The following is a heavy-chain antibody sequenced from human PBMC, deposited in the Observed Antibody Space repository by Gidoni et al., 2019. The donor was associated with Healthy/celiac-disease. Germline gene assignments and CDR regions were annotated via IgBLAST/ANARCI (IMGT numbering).Heavy chain of an antibody. J-gene: IGHJ4*02. V-gene: IGHV3-23*01. CDR1: GITFSEYA. Sequence: VQLLESGGGLVQPGGSLGLSCAASGITFSEYAMSWVRQAPGQGLVWVSAINAGGSNTYYADSVKGRFTISRDNSKNTLYLHMNTLRVEDTAKYYCAKGVRTPSSYCNTASCYFGNWGQGTLVTVSS. D-gene: IGHD2-2*01. CDR2: INAGGSNT. CDR3: AKGVRTPSSYCNTASCYFGN.